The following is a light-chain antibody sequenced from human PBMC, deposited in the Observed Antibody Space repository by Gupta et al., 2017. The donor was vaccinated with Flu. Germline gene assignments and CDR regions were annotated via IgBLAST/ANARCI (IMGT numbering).Light chain of an antibody. V-gene: IGLV1-44*01. Sequence: QSILSQPPSASGTPGQRVTISCSGGSSNIGSYTVNWYQQLPGTAPKLLVYSNNQRPSGVPDRFSGSKSGTSASLAISGLQAEDEADYYCAAGDDSRKGVFGGGTKLTVL. CDR2: SNN. J-gene: IGLJ2*01. CDR3: AAGDDSRKGV. CDR1: SSNIGSYT.